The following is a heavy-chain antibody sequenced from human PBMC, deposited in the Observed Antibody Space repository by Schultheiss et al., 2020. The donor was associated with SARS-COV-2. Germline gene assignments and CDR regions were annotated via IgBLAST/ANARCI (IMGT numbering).Heavy chain of an antibody. CDR3: ARDRSYYDGFDY. V-gene: IGHV1-2*06. J-gene: IGHJ4*02. CDR1: GYTFTGYY. CDR2: INPNSGGT. Sequence: APVKVSCKASGYTFTGYYMHWVRQAPGQGLEWMGRINPNSGGTNYAQKFQGRVTMTRDTSISTAYMELSRLRSDDTAVYYCARDRSYYDGFDYWGQGTLVTVSS. D-gene: IGHD1-26*01.